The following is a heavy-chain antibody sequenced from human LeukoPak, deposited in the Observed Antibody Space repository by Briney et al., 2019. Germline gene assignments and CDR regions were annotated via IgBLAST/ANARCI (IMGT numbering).Heavy chain of an antibody. CDR3: ARSIAVADDY. CDR1: GYTFTSYG. V-gene: IGHV1-46*01. J-gene: IGHJ4*02. Sequence: ASVKVSCKASGYTFTSYGISWVRQAPGQGLEWMGIINPSGGNTSYAQKFQGRVTMTRDTSTSTVYMELSSLRSEDTAVFYCARSIAVADDYWGQGTLVTVSS. CDR2: INPSGGNT. D-gene: IGHD6-19*01.